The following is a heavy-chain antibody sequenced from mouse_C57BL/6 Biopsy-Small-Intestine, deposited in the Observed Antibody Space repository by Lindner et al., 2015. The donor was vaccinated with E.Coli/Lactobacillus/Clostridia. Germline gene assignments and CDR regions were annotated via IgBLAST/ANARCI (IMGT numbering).Heavy chain of an antibody. CDR2: INPSTGGT. CDR1: GYSFTGYY. Sequence: VQLQESGPELVKPGASVKMSCKASGYSFTGYYMNWVKQSPEKSLEWIGEINPSTGGTTYNQKFKAKATLTVDKSSSTAYMQLKSLTSEDSAVYYCARSYYGKGYAMDYWGQGTSVTVSS. V-gene: IGHV1-42*01. CDR3: ARSYYGKGYAMDY. D-gene: IGHD2-1*01. J-gene: IGHJ4*01.